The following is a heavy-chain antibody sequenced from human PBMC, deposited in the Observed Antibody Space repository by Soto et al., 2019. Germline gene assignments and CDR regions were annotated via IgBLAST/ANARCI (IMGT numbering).Heavy chain of an antibody. V-gene: IGHV3-7*05. CDR1: GFTFSSYW. D-gene: IGHD3-22*01. CDR3: ARVKHYYDSSGYYRYYFDY. CDR2: IKQDGSET. Sequence: GGSLRLSCAASGFTFSSYWMSWVRQAPGKGLEWVANIKQDGSETYYVDSVKGRFTISRDNAKNSLYLQMNSLRAEDTAVYYCARVKHYYDSSGYYRYYFDYWGQGTLVTVSS. J-gene: IGHJ4*02.